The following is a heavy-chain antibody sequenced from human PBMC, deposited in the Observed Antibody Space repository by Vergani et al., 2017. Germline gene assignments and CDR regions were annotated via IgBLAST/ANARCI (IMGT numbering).Heavy chain of an antibody. V-gene: IGHV5-51*01. J-gene: IGHJ3*02. CDR1: GYSFTSYW. D-gene: IGHD4-17*01. CDR2: IYPGDSDT. Sequence: EVQLVQSGAEVKKPGESLKISCKGSGYSFTSYWIGWVRQMPGKGLEWMGFIYPGDSDTRNSPSFKGQVTISADKSISTAYLQWSSLKASDAAMYYCARQTVYGDDAFDIWGQGTMVTVSS. CDR3: ARQTVYGDDAFDI.